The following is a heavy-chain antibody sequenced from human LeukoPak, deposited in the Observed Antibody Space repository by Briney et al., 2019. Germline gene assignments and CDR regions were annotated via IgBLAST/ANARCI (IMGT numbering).Heavy chain of an antibody. CDR1: GFAFGSYA. V-gene: IGHV3-74*01. CDR3: ARKDSDTSGYFDLDY. D-gene: IGHD3-22*01. J-gene: IGHJ4*02. Sequence: GGSLRLSCEASGFAFGSYAMHWVRQAPGRGLEWVARINSDGRTTSYADSVKGRFTISRDNAQNTLYLQMNSLRAEDMAVYYCARKDSDTSGYFDLDYWGQGTLVTVSS. CDR2: INSDGRTT.